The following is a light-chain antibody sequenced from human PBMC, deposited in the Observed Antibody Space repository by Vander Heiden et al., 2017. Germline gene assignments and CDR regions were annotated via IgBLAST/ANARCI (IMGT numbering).Light chain of an antibody. CDR3: HQSYTRPPT. CDR1: QTISNC. V-gene: IGKV1-39*01. J-gene: IGKJ1*01. CDR2: HAS. Sequence: DVQMTQSPSSLFASVGDRVTITCRASQTISNCLHWYQQKPGRATQLMIFHASSLQSGVPSRFRGSGSGTEFTIINSTLRPDYFATYYCHQSYTRPPTFGQGTKVEVK.